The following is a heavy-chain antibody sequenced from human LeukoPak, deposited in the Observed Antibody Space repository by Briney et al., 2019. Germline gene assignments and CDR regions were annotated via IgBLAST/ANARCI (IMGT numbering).Heavy chain of an antibody. Sequence: PGGSLRLSCAASGFTFSSHAMHWVRQAPGKGLEWVAVISNDGRNKYIADSVKGRFTISRDNSENTLFLQMNSLRAEDTAVYYCARDIQVVVVAIDMDFWGQGTLVTVSS. V-gene: IGHV3-30*04. CDR2: ISNDGRNK. J-gene: IGHJ4*02. D-gene: IGHD2-15*01. CDR1: GFTFSSHA. CDR3: ARDIQVVVVAIDMDF.